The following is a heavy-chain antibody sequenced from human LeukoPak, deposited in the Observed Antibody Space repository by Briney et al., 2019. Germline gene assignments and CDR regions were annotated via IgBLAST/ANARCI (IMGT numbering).Heavy chain of an antibody. CDR2: INHSGST. V-gene: IGHV4-34*01. D-gene: IGHD2-2*01. J-gene: IGHJ3*02. Sequence: SETLSLTCAVYGGSFSGYYWSWIRQPPGKGLEWIGEINHSGSTNYSPSLKSRVTISVDTSKNQFSLKLSSVTAADTAVYYCARGLYCSSTSCYENAFDIWGQGTMVTVSS. CDR1: GGSFSGYY. CDR3: ARGLYCSSTSCYENAFDI.